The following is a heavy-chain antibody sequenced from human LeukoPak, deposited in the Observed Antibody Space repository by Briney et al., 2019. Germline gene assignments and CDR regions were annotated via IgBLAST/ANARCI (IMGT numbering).Heavy chain of an antibody. CDR3: AREHDSSGYYKRDNAFDI. CDR2: IIPIFGTA. Sequence: GASVKVSCKASGGTFSSYAISWVRQAPGQGLEWMGGIIPIFGTANYAQKFQGRVTITADESTSTAYMELSSLRSEDTAVYYCAREHDSSGYYKRDNAFDIWGQGTMVTVSS. J-gene: IGHJ3*02. V-gene: IGHV1-69*13. CDR1: GGTFSSYA. D-gene: IGHD3-22*01.